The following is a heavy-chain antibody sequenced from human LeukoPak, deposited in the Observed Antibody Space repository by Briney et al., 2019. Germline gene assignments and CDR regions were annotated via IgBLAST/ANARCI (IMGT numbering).Heavy chain of an antibody. CDR1: GFTFDDYG. CDR3: AKDYGYSSSWYDY. J-gene: IGHJ4*02. CDR2: ISWNSASV. V-gene: IGHV3-9*01. Sequence: GGSLRLSCEASGFTFDDYGMHWVRQAPGRGLEWVSTISWNSASVGYVDSVKGRFTISRDNAKKTLYLQMNSLRPEDTALYYCAKDYGYSSSWYDYWGQGTLVTVSS. D-gene: IGHD6-13*01.